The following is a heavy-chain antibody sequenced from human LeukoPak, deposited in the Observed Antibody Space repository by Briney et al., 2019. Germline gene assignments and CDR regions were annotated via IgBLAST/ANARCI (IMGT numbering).Heavy chain of an antibody. CDR1: RVTFSSYA. V-gene: IGHV1-69*01. CDR2: IIPIFGTA. CDR3: ARRGYSSSQNWFDP. D-gene: IGHD6-13*01. Sequence: VPSVKVSCTASRVTFSSYATSWVPQAPQQGLERMVGIIPIFGTANYAQKSQGRVTITADESTSTAYMELSSLRSEDTAVYYCARRGYSSSQNWFDPWGQGTLVTVSS. J-gene: IGHJ5*02.